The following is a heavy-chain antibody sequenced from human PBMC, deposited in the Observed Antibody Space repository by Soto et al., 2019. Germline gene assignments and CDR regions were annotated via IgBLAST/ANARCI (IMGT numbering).Heavy chain of an antibody. V-gene: IGHV3-48*03. CDR2: ISSSGSTI. J-gene: IGHJ4*02. CDR3: ALYCSSTTCYGCDY. CDR1: GVTFSSYE. D-gene: IGHD2-2*01. Sequence: EVQLVESGGDLVQPGGSLRLSCAASGVTFSSYEMNWVRQAPGKGLEWVSYISSSGSTISYADSVKGRFTISRDNAKNSLYLQINSLRAEDTAVYYCALYCSSTTCYGCDYWGRGTLVTVSS.